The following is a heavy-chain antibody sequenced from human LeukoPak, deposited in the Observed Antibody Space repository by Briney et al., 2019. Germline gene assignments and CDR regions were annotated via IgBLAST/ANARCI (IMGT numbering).Heavy chain of an antibody. J-gene: IGHJ3*01. CDR1: GGSISSSSYY. CDR2: IYYSGST. Sequence: SETLSLTCTVSGGSISSSSYYWGWIRQPPGKGLEWIGSIYYSGSTYYNPSLKSRVTISVDTSKNQFSLKLSSVTAADMAVYFCARQFLVGSTFHAFDLWGQGTRVTVSS. D-gene: IGHD1-26*01. V-gene: IGHV4-39*07. CDR3: ARQFLVGSTFHAFDL.